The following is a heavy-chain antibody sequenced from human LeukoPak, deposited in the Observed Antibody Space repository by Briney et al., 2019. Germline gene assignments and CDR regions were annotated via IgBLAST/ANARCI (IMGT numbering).Heavy chain of an antibody. J-gene: IGHJ4*02. V-gene: IGHV4-61*08. Sequence: SETLSLTCTVSGASVSSGGYYWSWIRQPPGKGLEWIGYIYYSGSTNYNPSLKSRVTISVDTFKNQFSLKVSPVTAADTAVYYCARRGGSGRSFDYWGQGTLVTVSS. CDR2: IYYSGST. CDR1: GASVSSGGYY. D-gene: IGHD3-10*01. CDR3: ARRGGSGRSFDY.